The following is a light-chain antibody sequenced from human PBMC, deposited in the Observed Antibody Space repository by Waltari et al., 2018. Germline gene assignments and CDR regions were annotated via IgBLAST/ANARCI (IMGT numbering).Light chain of an antibody. CDR2: GPS. Sequence: EVVMTQSPATLSVSPGERATFSCRASQSIADNLAWYHQQPAQAPRLPIYGPSTRATGVPARFRGSGSGTEFTLTISSLQSEDVAVYYCQQYNHWPPITFGQGTRLEIK. CDR1: QSIADN. CDR3: QQYNHWPPIT. J-gene: IGKJ5*01. V-gene: IGKV3-15*01.